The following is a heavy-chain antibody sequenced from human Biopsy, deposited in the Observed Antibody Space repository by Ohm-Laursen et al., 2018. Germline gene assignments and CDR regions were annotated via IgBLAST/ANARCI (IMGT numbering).Heavy chain of an antibody. CDR3: TRGGYYYDSLAYYYWFDP. Sequence: SVKVSCKASGGTFSNSAINWVRQAPGQGLEWMGWIDTINGGTRSAQKFQGRVTMTRDTSISTAYVDLSSLRSDDTAVYYCTRGGYYYDSLAYYYWFDPWGQGTLVTVSS. V-gene: IGHV1-2*02. CDR1: GGTFSNSA. CDR2: IDTINGGT. J-gene: IGHJ5*02. D-gene: IGHD3-22*01.